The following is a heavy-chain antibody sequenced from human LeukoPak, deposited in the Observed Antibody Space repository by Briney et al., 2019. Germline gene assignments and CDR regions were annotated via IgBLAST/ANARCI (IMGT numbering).Heavy chain of an antibody. J-gene: IGHJ1*01. D-gene: IGHD3-22*01. CDR2: MNPISGNT. V-gene: IGHV1-8*01. CDR3: ATPGVHYDPSGYYPFQH. Sequence: ASVKVSCKASGYTFSSYDINWVRLAAGQGLEWMGWMNPISGNTGYAQQFQGRVTMTRNTAIGTAYMELSSLRSEDTAVYYCATPGVHYDPSGYYPFQHWGQGTLVTVSS. CDR1: GYTFSSYD.